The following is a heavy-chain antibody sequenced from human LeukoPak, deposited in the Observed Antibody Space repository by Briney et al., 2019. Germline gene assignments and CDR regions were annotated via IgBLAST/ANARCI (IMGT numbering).Heavy chain of an antibody. CDR3: AADSGYDDYYYYGMDV. D-gene: IGHD5-12*01. Sequence: SVKVPCKASGFTFTSSAMQWVRQARGQRLEWIGWIVVGSGNTNYAQKFQERVTITRDMSTSTAYMELSSLRSEDTAVYYCAADSGYDDYYYYGMDVWGQGTTVTVSS. V-gene: IGHV1-58*02. CDR2: IVVGSGNT. CDR1: GFTFTSSA. J-gene: IGHJ6*02.